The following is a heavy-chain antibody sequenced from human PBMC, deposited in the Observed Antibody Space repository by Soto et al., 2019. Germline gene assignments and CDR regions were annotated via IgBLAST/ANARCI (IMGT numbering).Heavy chain of an antibody. V-gene: IGHV3-23*01. D-gene: IGHD3-3*01. CDR1: GFPSSTYGFSTYA. Sequence: VQLLESGGALVQPGGSLRLSCAASGFPSSTYGFSTYAMTCVRQPPGKGLEWVSAVRVDGIQRHYAYSVKGRFTISQHNSKDTLYLQMNRLRVDDTAVYYCAKGPSAEWLLSFDYWGLGTLVNV. J-gene: IGHJ4*01. CDR3: AKGPSAEWLLSFDY. CDR2: VRVDGIQR.